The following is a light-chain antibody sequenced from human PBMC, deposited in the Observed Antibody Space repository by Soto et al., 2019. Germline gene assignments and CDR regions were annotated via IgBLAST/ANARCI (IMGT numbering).Light chain of an antibody. Sequence: VLTQPASVSGSPGQSITISCTGTSSDVGSYNLVSWYQQHPGKAPKLMIYEGSKRPSGVSNRFSGSKSGNTASLTISGLQAEDEADYYCCSYAGSSTVFGTGTKSPS. CDR3: CSYAGSSTV. CDR2: EGS. CDR1: SSDVGSYNL. V-gene: IGLV2-23*03. J-gene: IGLJ1*01.